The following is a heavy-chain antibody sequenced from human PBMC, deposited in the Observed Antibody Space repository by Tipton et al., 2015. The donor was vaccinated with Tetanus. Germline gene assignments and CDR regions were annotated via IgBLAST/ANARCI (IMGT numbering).Heavy chain of an antibody. CDR3: ARASVTMLRGVMLRGTGLFDP. CDR2: IYYSGKT. Sequence: TLSLTCSVSGGSISSSDHYWGWIRQHPGKGLEWIGYIYYSGKTFYKPSLKSRVTISVDTSKKQFSLKMTSVTAAETAVYFCARASVTMLRGVMLRGTGLFDPWGQGNLVTVSS. CDR1: GGSISSSDHY. D-gene: IGHD3-10*01. V-gene: IGHV4-31*03. J-gene: IGHJ5*02.